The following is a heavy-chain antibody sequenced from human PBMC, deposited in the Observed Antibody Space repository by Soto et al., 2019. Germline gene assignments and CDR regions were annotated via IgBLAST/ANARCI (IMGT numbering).Heavy chain of an antibody. Sequence: QVQLQESGPGLVKPSETLSLTCTVSGGSISSYYWSWIRQPPGKGLEWIGYIYYSGSTNYNPSLKRRVTISVDTSKNQFSLKLSSVTAADTAVYYCVYDSSGYYDLGFAFDIWGHGTMVTVSS. V-gene: IGHV4-59*01. CDR2: IYYSGST. CDR1: GGSISSYY. CDR3: VYDSSGYYDLGFAFDI. J-gene: IGHJ3*02. D-gene: IGHD3-22*01.